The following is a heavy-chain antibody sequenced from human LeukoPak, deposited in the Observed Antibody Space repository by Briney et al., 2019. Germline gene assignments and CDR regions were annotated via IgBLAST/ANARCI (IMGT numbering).Heavy chain of an antibody. D-gene: IGHD2-2*02. Sequence: GGSLRLSCAASGFTFSSYSMNWVRQAPGKGLEWVSSISSSSSYIYYADSVKGRFTISRDNAKNSLYLQMNSLRAEDTAVYYCARDADELLYERHFDYWGQGTLVTVSS. CDR3: ARDADELLYERHFDY. CDR1: GFTFSSYS. J-gene: IGHJ4*02. V-gene: IGHV3-21*01. CDR2: ISSSSSYI.